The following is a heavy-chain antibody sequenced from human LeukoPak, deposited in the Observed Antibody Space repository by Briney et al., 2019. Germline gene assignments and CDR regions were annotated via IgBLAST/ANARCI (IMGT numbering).Heavy chain of an antibody. J-gene: IGHJ2*01. CDR3: ATEAVAGTWGYWYFDL. CDR1: GCTLTELS. Sequence: ASVKVSCKVSGCTLTELSMHWVRQAPGKGLEWMGGFDPEDGETIYAQKFQGRVTMTEDTSTDTAYMELSSLRSEDTAVYYCATEAVAGTWGYWYFDLWGRGTLVTVSS. CDR2: FDPEDGET. D-gene: IGHD6-19*01. V-gene: IGHV1-24*01.